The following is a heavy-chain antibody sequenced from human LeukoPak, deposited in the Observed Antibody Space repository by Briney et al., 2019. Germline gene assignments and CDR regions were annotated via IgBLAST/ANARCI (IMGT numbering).Heavy chain of an antibody. Sequence: ASVKVSCKASGYTFTGFYMHWVRQAPGQGLEWMGWINPNSGGTNYAQMLQGRVTMTRDTSISTAYMELSSLRSEDTAVYYCARGDYYDSTQPFDYWGQGPLVTVSS. CDR3: ARGDYYDSTQPFDY. CDR1: GYTFTGFY. CDR2: INPNSGGT. J-gene: IGHJ4*02. D-gene: IGHD3-22*01. V-gene: IGHV1-2*02.